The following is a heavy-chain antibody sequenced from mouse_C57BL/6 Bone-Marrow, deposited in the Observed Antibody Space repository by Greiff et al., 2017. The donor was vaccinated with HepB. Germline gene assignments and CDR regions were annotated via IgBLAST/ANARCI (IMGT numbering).Heavy chain of an antibody. CDR1: GFNIKDDY. Sequence: VQLQQSGAELVRPGASVKLSCTASGFNIKDDYMHWVKQRPEQGLEWIGWIDPENGDTEYASKFQGKATITADTSSNTAYLQLSSLTSEDTAVYYCTTLYDYYFDYWGQGTTLTVSS. J-gene: IGHJ2*01. V-gene: IGHV14-4*01. D-gene: IGHD2-4*01. CDR3: TTLYDYYFDY. CDR2: IDPENGDT.